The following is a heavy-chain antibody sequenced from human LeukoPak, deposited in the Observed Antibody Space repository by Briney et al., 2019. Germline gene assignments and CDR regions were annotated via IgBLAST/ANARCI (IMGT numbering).Heavy chain of an antibody. V-gene: IGHV3-23*01. J-gene: IGHJ3*02. D-gene: IGHD6-19*01. CDR1: GFTFSSFP. Sequence: PGGSLGLSCAAPGFTFSSFPMTWVRQAPGKGLEWVSAILDSGAGTYYADSVKGRFTISRDNSKNMVHLQMNSLRVEDTAVYYCAKRLFSSGWSAFDIWGQGTMVTVSS. CDR3: AKRLFSSGWSAFDI. CDR2: ILDSGAGT.